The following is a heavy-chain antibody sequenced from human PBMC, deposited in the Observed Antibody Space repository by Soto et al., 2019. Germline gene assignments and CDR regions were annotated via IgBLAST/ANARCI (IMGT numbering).Heavy chain of an antibody. J-gene: IGHJ6*03. CDR1: GGSISSYY. CDR2: IYYSGST. CDR3: ARVGDYYGSGSYYNVASYYYMDV. V-gene: IGHV4-59*01. Sequence: SETLSLTCTVSGGSISSYYWSWIRQPPGKGLEWIGYIYYSGSTNYNPSLKSRVTISVDTSKNQFSLKLSSVTAADTAVYYCARVGDYYGSGSYYNVASYYYMDVWGKGTTVTVSS. D-gene: IGHD3-10*01.